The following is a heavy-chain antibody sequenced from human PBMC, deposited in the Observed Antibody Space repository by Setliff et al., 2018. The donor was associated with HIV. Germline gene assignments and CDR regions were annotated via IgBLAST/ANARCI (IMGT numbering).Heavy chain of an antibody. CDR1: GGSISSSTYY. Sequence: TLSLTCTVSGGSISSSTYYWGWIRQPPGKGLEWIGTIYYSGSTYYNPSLKSRLTIFVDTSKNQFSLKLSSVTAADTAVYYCARRDGYSYGFYFDYWGQGTLVTVSS. CDR2: IYYSGST. V-gene: IGHV4-39*01. CDR3: ARRDGYSYGFYFDY. J-gene: IGHJ4*02. D-gene: IGHD5-18*01.